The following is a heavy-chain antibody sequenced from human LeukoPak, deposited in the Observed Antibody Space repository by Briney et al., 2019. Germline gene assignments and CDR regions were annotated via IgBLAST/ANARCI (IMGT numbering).Heavy chain of an antibody. V-gene: IGHV3-64D*06. CDR3: VKDPTYYYGSGSSYFDY. Sequence: GGSLRLSCSASGFTFSSYTMHWVRQAPGKGLEYVSAISSNGGSTYYADSVKGRFTISRDNSKNTLHLQMSSPRAEDTAVYYCVKDPTYYYGSGSSYFDYWGQGTLVTVSS. J-gene: IGHJ4*02. D-gene: IGHD3-10*01. CDR2: ISSNGGST. CDR1: GFTFSSYT.